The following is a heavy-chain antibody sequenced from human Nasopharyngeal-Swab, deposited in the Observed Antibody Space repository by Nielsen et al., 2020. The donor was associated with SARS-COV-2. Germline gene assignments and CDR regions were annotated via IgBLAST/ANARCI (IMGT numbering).Heavy chain of an antibody. CDR3: ANRRGGSWHPYCFDY. V-gene: IGHV3-23*01. J-gene: IGHJ4*02. CDR2: ISGRGGST. CDR1: GFTFSSHD. D-gene: IGHD6-13*01. Sequence: GGSLRLSCAASGFTFSSHDMTWVRQAPGKGLEWVSTISGRGGSTNYADSVKGRFTISRDNSENTLYLQMNSLRAEDTAVYYCANRRGGSWHPYCFDYWGQGTLVTVSS.